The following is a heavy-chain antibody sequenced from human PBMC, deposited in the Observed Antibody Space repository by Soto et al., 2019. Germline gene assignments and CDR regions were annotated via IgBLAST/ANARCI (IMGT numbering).Heavy chain of an antibody. J-gene: IGHJ4*02. CDR3: TTDANDFWSGYYNLDY. D-gene: IGHD3-3*01. CDR1: GFTFSNAW. Sequence: GGSLRLSCAASGFTFSNAWMSWVRQAPGKGLEWVGRIKSKTDGGTTDYAAPVKGRFTISRDDSKNTLYLQMNSLKTEDTAVIYCTTDANDFWSGYYNLDYWGQGTLVTVSS. CDR2: IKSKTDGGTT. V-gene: IGHV3-15*01.